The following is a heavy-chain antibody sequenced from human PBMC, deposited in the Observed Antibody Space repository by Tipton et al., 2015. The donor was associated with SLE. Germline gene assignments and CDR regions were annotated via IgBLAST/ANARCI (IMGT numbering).Heavy chain of an antibody. CDR3: ARDCGGGDCDDYYYGMDG. J-gene: IGHJ6*02. V-gene: IGHV4-31*02. Sequence: LRLSCTVSGGSISSGGYYWSWIRQHPGKGLEWIGYIYYSGSTYYNPSLKSRVTISVDTSKNQFSLKLSSVTAADTAVYYCARDCGGGDCDDYYYGMDGWGQGTTVTVSS. D-gene: IGHD2-21*01. CDR1: GGSISSGGYY. CDR2: IYYSGST.